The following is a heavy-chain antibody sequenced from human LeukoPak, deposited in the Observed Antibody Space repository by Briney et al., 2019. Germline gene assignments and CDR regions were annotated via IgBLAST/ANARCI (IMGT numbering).Heavy chain of an antibody. D-gene: IGHD3-22*01. V-gene: IGHV4-59*01. CDR2: IYYSGST. Sequence: NPSETLSLTCTVSGGSISSYYWSWIRQPPGKRLEWIGYIYYSGSTSYNPSLKSRVTISVDTSKNQFSLKLTSVTAADTAVYYCARGLTYYFDSSGYYVTDAFDIWGQGTMVTVSS. J-gene: IGHJ3*02. CDR3: ARGLTYYFDSSGYYVTDAFDI. CDR1: GGSISSYY.